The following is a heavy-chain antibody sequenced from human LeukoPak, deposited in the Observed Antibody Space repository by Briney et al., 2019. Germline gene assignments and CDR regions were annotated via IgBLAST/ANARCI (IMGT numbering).Heavy chain of an antibody. D-gene: IGHD3-10*01. J-gene: IGHJ5*02. CDR1: GYIFTAYY. CDR2: INPDNGDT. CDR3: ARVSGRFGEPNWFDP. Sequence: ASVKVSCKASGYIFTAYYMYWVRQAPGQGLEWMGWINPDNGDTNYAQMFQGRVTMTRDTSISTAYMELSSLRSDDTAVYYCARVSGRFGEPNWFDPWGQGTLVTVSS. V-gene: IGHV1-2*02.